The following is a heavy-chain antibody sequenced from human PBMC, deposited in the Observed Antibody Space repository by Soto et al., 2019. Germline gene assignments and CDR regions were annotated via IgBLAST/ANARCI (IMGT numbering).Heavy chain of an antibody. Sequence: SQTLSLTCAISGDSVSSYSAAWNWIRQSPSGGLEWLGRTYYRSRFFSDYAESVKSRIIINPDTSKNQFSLQLKSVTPEDTAVYYCVRDRYSSSGWFDPWGQGTPFTVSS. J-gene: IGHJ5*02. CDR2: TYYRSRFFS. V-gene: IGHV6-1*01. CDR3: VRDRYSSSGWFDP. D-gene: IGHD3-10*01. CDR1: GDSVSSYSAA.